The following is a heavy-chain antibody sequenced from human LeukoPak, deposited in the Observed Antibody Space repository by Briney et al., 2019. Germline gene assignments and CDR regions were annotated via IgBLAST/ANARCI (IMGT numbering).Heavy chain of an antibody. D-gene: IGHD5-12*01. CDR1: GGTFSSYA. J-gene: IGHJ5*02. V-gene: IGHV1-69*05. CDR3: ARVRYPTKWFDP. Sequence: GASVKVSCKASGGTFSSYAISWVRQAPGQGLEWMGGIIPIFGTANYAQKFQGRVTITTDESTSTAYMELSSLRSEDTAVYYCARVRYPTKWFDPWGQGTLVTVSS. CDR2: IIPIFGTA.